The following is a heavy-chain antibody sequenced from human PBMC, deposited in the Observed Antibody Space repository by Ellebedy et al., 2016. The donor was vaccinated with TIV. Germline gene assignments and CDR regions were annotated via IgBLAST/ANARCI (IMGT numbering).Heavy chain of an antibody. Sequence: ASVKVSCKASGYTFTSYAMNWVRQAPGQGLEWMGWINTNTGNPTYARGFTGRFVFSLDTSVSTAYLQISSLKAEDTAVYYCARGVLTVTTRWFDPWGQGTLVTVSS. J-gene: IGHJ5*02. D-gene: IGHD4-17*01. V-gene: IGHV7-4-1*02. CDR1: GYTFTSYA. CDR3: ARGVLTVTTRWFDP. CDR2: INTNTGNP.